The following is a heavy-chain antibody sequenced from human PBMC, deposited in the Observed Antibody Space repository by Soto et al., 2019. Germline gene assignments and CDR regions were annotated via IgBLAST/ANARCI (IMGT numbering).Heavy chain of an antibody. CDR1: DASITSHY. CDR2: VYKTGTT. V-gene: IGHV4-4*07. J-gene: IGHJ4*02. CDR3: ARVLSSPSSGRVFDL. Sequence: SETLSLTCTVSDASITSHYWSWIRQPAGQGLEWIGRVYKTGTTNYNPSLKSRVTMSVDTSKSQVSLKLTSVTAADTAVYYCARVLSSPSSGRVFDLWGQGTLVTVS. D-gene: IGHD3-9*01.